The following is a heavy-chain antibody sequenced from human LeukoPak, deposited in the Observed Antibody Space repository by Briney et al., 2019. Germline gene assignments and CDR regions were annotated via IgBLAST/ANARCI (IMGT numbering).Heavy chain of an antibody. Sequence: GGSLRLSCAASGFTFSSYAMHWVRQAPGKGLEWVAVISYDGSNKYYADSVKGRLTISRDNSKNTLYLQMNSLRAEDTAVYYCARAGITGTTGFDYWGQGTLVTVSS. CDR2: ISYDGSNK. CDR3: ARAGITGTTGFDY. V-gene: IGHV3-30-3*01. CDR1: GFTFSSYA. D-gene: IGHD1-7*01. J-gene: IGHJ4*02.